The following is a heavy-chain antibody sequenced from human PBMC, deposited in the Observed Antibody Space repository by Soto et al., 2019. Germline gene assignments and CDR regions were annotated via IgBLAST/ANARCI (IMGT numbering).Heavy chain of an antibody. CDR1: GDSISRGGYY. Sequence: QVQLQESGPGLVKPSQTLSLTCTVSGDSISRGGYYWNWLRQHPRKGLEWIGYIYHSGSTIYNPSLKSRVTISVDTSKNRLSLELSNVTAADTAVYYCARDGAGAYGLGWFDPGGHGILFTVSS. D-gene: IGHD2-21*01. J-gene: IGHJ5*02. CDR2: IYHSGST. CDR3: ARDGAGAYGLGWFDP. V-gene: IGHV4-31*03.